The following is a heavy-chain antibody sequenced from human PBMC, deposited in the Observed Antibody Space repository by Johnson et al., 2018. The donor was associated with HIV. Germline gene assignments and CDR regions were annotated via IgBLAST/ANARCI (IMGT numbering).Heavy chain of an antibody. CDR3: ARDHIRGYDSPNDAFDI. J-gene: IGHJ3*02. V-gene: IGHV3-23*04. D-gene: IGHD3-22*01. Sequence: EQLVESGGGLVQPGGSLRLSCAASGFTFSSYAMSWVRQAPGKGLEWVSAISGSGGSTYYADSVKGRFTISRDNAKDSLYLQMNSLRAEDTAVYYCARDHIRGYDSPNDAFDIWGQGTMVTVSS. CDR1: GFTFSSYA. CDR2: ISGSGGST.